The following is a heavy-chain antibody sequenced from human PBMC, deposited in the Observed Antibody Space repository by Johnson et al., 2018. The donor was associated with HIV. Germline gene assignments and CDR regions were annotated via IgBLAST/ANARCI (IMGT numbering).Heavy chain of an antibody. CDR1: GFTFDDYG. J-gene: IGHJ3*02. Sequence: VQLVESGGGLVQPGRSLRLSCAASGFTFDDYGMSWVRQAPGKGLEWVSGINWNGGSTGYADSVKGRFTISRDNAKNSLYLQMNSLRAEDTALYYCARREGTTGTFSAFDIWGQGTMVTVSS. V-gene: IGHV3-20*04. D-gene: IGHD1-1*01. CDR3: ARREGTTGTFSAFDI. CDR2: INWNGGST.